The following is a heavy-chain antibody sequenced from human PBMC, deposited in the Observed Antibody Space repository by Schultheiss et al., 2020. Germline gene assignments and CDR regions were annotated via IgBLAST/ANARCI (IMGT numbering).Heavy chain of an antibody. D-gene: IGHD2-15*01. CDR3: AKDRIPDSRWNFDY. CDR1: GFTFSSYA. CDR2: IYHHGAAT. V-gene: IGHV3-23*01. Sequence: GGSLRLSCAASGFTFSSYAMSWVRQAPGKGLEWVASIYHHGAATFYADSVKGRFTISRDQSRSTLFLQMDRLRVEDSAIYYCAKDRIPDSRWNFDYWGQGALVTVSS. J-gene: IGHJ4*02.